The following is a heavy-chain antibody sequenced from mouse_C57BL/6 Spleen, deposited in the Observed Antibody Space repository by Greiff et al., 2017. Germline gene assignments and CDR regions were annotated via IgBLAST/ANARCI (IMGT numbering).Heavy chain of an antibody. J-gene: IGHJ4*01. CDR2: IYPYNGGT. Sequence: EVQLQQSGPVLVKPGASVKMSCKASGYTFTDYYMNWVKQSHGKSLEWIGVIYPYNGGTSYNKKFKGKATLTVDKSSSTAYMELNSLTSEDSAVYYCARKRANYYAMDYWGQGTSVTVSS. D-gene: IGHD3-1*01. V-gene: IGHV1-19*01. CDR1: GYTFTDYY. CDR3: ARKRANYYAMDY.